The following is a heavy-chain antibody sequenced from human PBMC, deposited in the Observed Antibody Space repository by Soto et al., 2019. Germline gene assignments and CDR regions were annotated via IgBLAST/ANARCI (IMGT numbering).Heavy chain of an antibody. CDR2: ISSSSSTI. CDR1: GFTFSSYS. J-gene: IGHJ1*01. Sequence: GGSLRLSCAASGFTFSSYSMNWVRQAPGKGLEWVSYISSSSSTIYYADSVKGRFTISRDNAKNSLYLQMNSLRDEDTAVYYCARFEAYSSSHDAEYFQHWGQGTLVTVSS. D-gene: IGHD6-13*01. CDR3: ARFEAYSSSHDAEYFQH. V-gene: IGHV3-48*02.